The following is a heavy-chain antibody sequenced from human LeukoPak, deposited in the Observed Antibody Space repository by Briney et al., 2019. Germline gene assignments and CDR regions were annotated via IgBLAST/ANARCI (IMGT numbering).Heavy chain of an antibody. D-gene: IGHD6-13*01. CDR2: IFHSGTT. CDR3: AKSIASAGTISCYYMDV. CDR1: GYSISIGYY. V-gene: IGHV4-38-2*02. J-gene: IGHJ6*03. Sequence: SGTLSLTCTLSGYSISIGYYWGWIGQPPGKGREGIGSIFHSGTTYYNPSLNSRVTISVDTSKNQYSLRLSSVTAADTAVYFCAKSIASAGTISCYYMDVWGTGTTVTVSS.